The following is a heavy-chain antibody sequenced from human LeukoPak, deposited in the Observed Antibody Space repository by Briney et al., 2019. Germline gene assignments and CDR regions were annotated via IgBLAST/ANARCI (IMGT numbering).Heavy chain of an antibody. CDR3: ATGSHGSGSYYYNWFDP. CDR1: GYTLTELS. CDR2: XDPEDGET. J-gene: IGHJ5*02. Sequence: ASVXXSXXVSGYTLTELSMXXVRQAPGKGLXXXXGXDPEDGETIYAQKFQGRVTMTEDTSTDTAYMELSSLRSEDTAVYYCATGSHGSGSYYYNWFDPWGQGTLVTVSS. D-gene: IGHD3-10*01. V-gene: IGHV1-24*01.